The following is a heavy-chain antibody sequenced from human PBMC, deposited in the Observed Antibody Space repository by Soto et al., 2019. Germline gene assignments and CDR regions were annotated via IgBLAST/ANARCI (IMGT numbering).Heavy chain of an antibody. CDR3: ARDRGPPRYLYYGMDV. CDR1: GFTFSTYW. V-gene: IGHV3-7*01. CDR2: IKQDGGGE. Sequence: GGSLRLSCAASGFTFSTYWMSWVRQAPGKGLEWVGNIKQDGGGENYVDSVKGRFTISRDNANHSLYLQMNSLRAEDTAVYYCARDRGPPRYLYYGMDVWGQGTTVTVSS. J-gene: IGHJ6*02. D-gene: IGHD3-10*01.